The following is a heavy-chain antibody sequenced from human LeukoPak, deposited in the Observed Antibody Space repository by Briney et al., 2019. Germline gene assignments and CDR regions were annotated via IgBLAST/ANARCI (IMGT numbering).Heavy chain of an antibody. J-gene: IGHJ4*02. CDR3: VRESVYYDSSAYYNVLDY. D-gene: IGHD3-22*01. Sequence: GGSLRLSCAASGFTFSSHSMNWVRQGPGKGLEWGSVITSSSDYIYYADSLKGRFTVSPDNAKNSLYLQLNSLRAEDTAVYYCVRESVYYDSSAYYNVLDYWGQGTLVTVSS. CDR1: GFTFSSHS. CDR2: ITSSSDYI. V-gene: IGHV3-21*01.